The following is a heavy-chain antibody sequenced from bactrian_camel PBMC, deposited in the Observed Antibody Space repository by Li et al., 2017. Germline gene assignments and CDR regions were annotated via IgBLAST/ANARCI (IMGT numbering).Heavy chain of an antibody. CDR1: GLTFSTYD. CDR3: AAGDPGNVY. Sequence: EVQLVESGGGLVQPGGSLRLSCEASGLTFSTYDMTWVVRQAPGKGLEWVSTIVSGGGLSYYADSVKDRFTISRDNAKNTLTLQMNSLKSEDTAVYYCAAGDPGNVYWGQGTQVTVS. J-gene: IGHJ4*01. V-gene: IGHV3S40*01. CDR2: IVSGGGLS.